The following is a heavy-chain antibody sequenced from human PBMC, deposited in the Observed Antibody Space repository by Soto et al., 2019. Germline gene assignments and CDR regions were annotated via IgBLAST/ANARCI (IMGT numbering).Heavy chain of an antibody. Sequence: GGSLRLSCAASGFTLSSYGMHWVRQAPGKGLEWVAVLWYDGSSKYYADSVKGRFTISRDISKNTLYLQMNSLRAEDTAVYFCLRDDFGVGMDYRGLGTPDTVSS. CDR3: LRDDFGVGMDY. D-gene: IGHD3-3*01. J-gene: IGHJ4*02. V-gene: IGHV3-33*01. CDR2: LWYDGSSK. CDR1: GFTLSSYG.